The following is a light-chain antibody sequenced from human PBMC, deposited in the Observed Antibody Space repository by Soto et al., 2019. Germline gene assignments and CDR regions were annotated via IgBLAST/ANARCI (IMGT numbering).Light chain of an antibody. CDR2: AAS. J-gene: IGKJ3*01. Sequence: DIQMTQSPSSLSASVGDRVTITCRASQSISSYLNWYQQKPGKAPKLLIFAASSLQSGVPSRFSGSGSGTDFTLTISRLQPEDFATYYCQQSYSTPFTFGPGTKVHIK. V-gene: IGKV1-39*01. CDR3: QQSYSTPFT. CDR1: QSISSY.